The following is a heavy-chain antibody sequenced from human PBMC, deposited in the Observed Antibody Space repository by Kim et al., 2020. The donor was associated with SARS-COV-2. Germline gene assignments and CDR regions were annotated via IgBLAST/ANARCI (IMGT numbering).Heavy chain of an antibody. D-gene: IGHD3-10*01. CDR2: INHSGST. J-gene: IGHJ5*02. CDR1: GGSFSGYY. V-gene: IGHV4-34*01. CDR3: ARGGLYYYGSGSYFRWESWFDP. Sequence: SETLSLTCAVYGGSFSGYYWSWIRQPPGKGLEWIGEINHSGSTNHNPSLKSRVTISVDTSKNQFSLKLSSVTAADTAVYYCARGGLYYYGSGSYFRWESWFDPWGQGTLVTVSS.